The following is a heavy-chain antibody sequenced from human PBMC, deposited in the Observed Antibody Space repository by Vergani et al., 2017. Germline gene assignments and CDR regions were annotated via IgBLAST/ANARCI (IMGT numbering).Heavy chain of an antibody. CDR2: ISSSSSYT. D-gene: IGHD4-17*01. CDR3: ARDRQTDYGDYPNWFDP. J-gene: IGHJ5*02. Sequence: QVQLVESGGGLVKPGGSLRLSCAASGFTFSDYYMSWIRQAPGKGLEWVSYISSSSSYTNYADSVKGRFTISRDNSKNTLYLQMNSLRAEDTAVYYWARDRQTDYGDYPNWFDPWGQGTLVTVSS. CDR1: GFTFSDYY. V-gene: IGHV3-11*06.